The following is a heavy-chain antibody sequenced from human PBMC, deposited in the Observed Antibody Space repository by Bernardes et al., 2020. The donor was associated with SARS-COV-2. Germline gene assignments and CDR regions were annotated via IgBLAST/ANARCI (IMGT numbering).Heavy chain of an antibody. CDR2: IYNTGST. CDR1: GGSISSDFYY. D-gene: IGHD1-1*01. CDR3: ARENWTKMATHSDALDI. Sequence: SETLSLTCTVSGGSISSDFYYWSWIRQPAGKGLEWIGRIYNTGSTNYNPSLKSRITISLDTSKTQFSLKLTSVTAADTAVYYCARENWTKMATHSDALDIWGQGTRVTVSS. J-gene: IGHJ3*02. V-gene: IGHV4-61*02.